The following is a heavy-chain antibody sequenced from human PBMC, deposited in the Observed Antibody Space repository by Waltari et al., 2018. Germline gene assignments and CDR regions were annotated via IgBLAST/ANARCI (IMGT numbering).Heavy chain of an antibody. D-gene: IGHD3-10*01. V-gene: IGHV1-2*02. J-gene: IGHJ3*02. CDR2: INPNRGGT. Sequence: QVQLVQSGAEVKKPGASVKVSCKASGYTFTGYYMHWVRQAPGQGLEWMGWINPNRGGTNYAQKFQGRVTMTRDTSISTAYMELSRLRSDDTAVYYCARGGSGSYYNGDAFDIWGQGTMVTVSS. CDR1: GYTFTGYY. CDR3: ARGGSGSYYNGDAFDI.